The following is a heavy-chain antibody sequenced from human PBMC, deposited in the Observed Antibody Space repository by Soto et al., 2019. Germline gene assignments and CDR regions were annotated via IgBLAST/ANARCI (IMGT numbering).Heavy chain of an antibody. D-gene: IGHD3-10*01. V-gene: IGHV4-34*01. CDR2: INHSGST. Sequence: SETLSLTCAVYGGSFSGYYWSWIRQPPGKGLEWIGEINHSGSTNYNPSLKSRVTISVDTSKNQFSLKLSSVTAADTAVYYCAYGSGSYYNQYYFDYWGQGTLVTVSS. CDR1: GGSFSGYY. J-gene: IGHJ4*02. CDR3: AYGSGSYYNQYYFDY.